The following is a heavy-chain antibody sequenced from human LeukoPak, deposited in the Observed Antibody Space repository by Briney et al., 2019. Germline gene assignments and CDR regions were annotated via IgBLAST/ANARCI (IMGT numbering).Heavy chain of an antibody. CDR1: GFTFSSYA. J-gene: IGHJ4*02. CDR2: ISGSGGRT. Sequence: PGGSLRLSCAAPGFTFSSYAMSWVRQAPGKGLEWVSAISGSGGRTYYADSVKGRFTISRDNSKNTMYLQMNSLRAEDTAVYYCAKSTTFYGDYSPFDYWGQGTLVTVSS. V-gene: IGHV3-23*01. CDR3: AKSTTFYGDYSPFDY. D-gene: IGHD4-17*01.